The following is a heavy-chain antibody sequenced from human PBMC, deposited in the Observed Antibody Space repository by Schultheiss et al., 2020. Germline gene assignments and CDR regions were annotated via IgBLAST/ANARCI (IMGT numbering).Heavy chain of an antibody. CDR1: GGSISSSNW. D-gene: IGHD2-15*01. CDR3: ARDLPPGGSTYGMDV. J-gene: IGHJ6*02. V-gene: IGHV4-4*02. Sequence: SETLSLTCAVSGGSISSSNWWSWVRQPPGKGLEWIGEINHSGSTNYNPSLKSRVTISVDTSKNQFSLKLSSVTAADTAVYYCARDLPPGGSTYGMDVWGQGTTVIVYS. CDR2: INHSGST.